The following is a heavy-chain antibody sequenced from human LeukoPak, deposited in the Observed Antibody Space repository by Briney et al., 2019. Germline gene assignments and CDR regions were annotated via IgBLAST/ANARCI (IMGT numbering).Heavy chain of an antibody. J-gene: IGHJ4*02. CDR3: ACDSPHDHTVGFDY. V-gene: IGHV3-74*01. Sequence: GGSLGLSCAASESSFRNFWMHWVRQVPGKGLVWVSRINSDGSNTAYADSVKGRFTISRDNAKNTLHLQMNDLRAEDTAVYYCACDSPHDHTVGFDYWGQGTLVTVSP. CDR1: ESSFRNFW. D-gene: IGHD2-21*01. CDR2: INSDGSNT.